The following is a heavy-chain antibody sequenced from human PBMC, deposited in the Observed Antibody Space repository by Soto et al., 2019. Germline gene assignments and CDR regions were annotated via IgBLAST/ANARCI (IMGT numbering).Heavy chain of an antibody. CDR2: ISAYNGNT. D-gene: IGHD6-19*01. J-gene: IGHJ5*02. V-gene: IGHV1-18*01. CDR1: GYTFTSYG. CDR3: AIDSPYSSGWYAGFDP. Sequence: QVQLVQSGAEVKKPGASVKVSCKASGYTFTSYGITWVRQAPGQGLEWMGWISAYNGNTNYTQKLEGRVTMTTDTSTSTGYMELRSLRSDDTRVYCCAIDSPYSSGWYAGFDPWGQGTLVTVSS.